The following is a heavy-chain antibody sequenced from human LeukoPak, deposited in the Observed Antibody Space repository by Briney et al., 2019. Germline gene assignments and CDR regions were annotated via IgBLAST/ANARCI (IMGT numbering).Heavy chain of an antibody. CDR1: GFTFSSHA. CDR2: ISFDGGNI. J-gene: IGHJ6*02. D-gene: IGHD6-6*01. V-gene: IGHV3-30*18. Sequence: PGGSLRLSCVASGFTFSSHAMHWVRQAPGKGLEWVAVISFDGGNIYYADSVKGRFTIYRDSSKNTLYLQMSSQRAEDTAIYYCAKGQLVDYGMDVWGQGTTVTVSS. CDR3: AKGQLVDYGMDV.